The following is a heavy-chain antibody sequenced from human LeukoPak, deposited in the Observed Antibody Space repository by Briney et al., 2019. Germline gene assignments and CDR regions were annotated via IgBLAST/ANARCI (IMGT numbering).Heavy chain of an antibody. Sequence: ASVKVSCKASGYTFIDYYIYCVRQAPGQGLEWMGWINPNSGGTSYAQKFQGRVTMTRDTSISTAYMELTRLRSDDTAVYYCARDNGDYWFDYWGQGTLVTVSS. CDR2: INPNSGGT. J-gene: IGHJ4*02. CDR3: ARDNGDYWFDY. V-gene: IGHV1-2*02. D-gene: IGHD4-17*01. CDR1: GYTFIDYY.